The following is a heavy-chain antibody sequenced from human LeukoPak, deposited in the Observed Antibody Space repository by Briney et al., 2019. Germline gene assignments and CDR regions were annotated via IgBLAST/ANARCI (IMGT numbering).Heavy chain of an antibody. CDR2: INPNSGGT. D-gene: IGHD3-3*01. CDR1: GYTFTGYY. J-gene: IGHJ2*01. Sequence: GASVKVSCKASGYTFTGYYMHWVRQAPGQGLEWMGWINPNSGGTNYAQKFQGRVTMTRDTSIGTAYMELSRLRSDDTAVYYCARWNTIFGVVTHWYFDLWGRGTLVTVSS. CDR3: ARWNTIFGVVTHWYFDL. V-gene: IGHV1-2*02.